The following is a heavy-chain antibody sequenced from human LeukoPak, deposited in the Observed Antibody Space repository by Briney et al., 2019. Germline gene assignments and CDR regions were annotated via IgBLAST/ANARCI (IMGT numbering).Heavy chain of an antibody. CDR1: GFTFSSYA. J-gene: IGHJ4*02. CDR3: ARVAVAGTNLYFDY. D-gene: IGHD6-19*01. V-gene: IGHV3-30*04. CDR2: ISYDGSNK. Sequence: PGRSLRLSCAASGFTFSSYAMHWVRQAPGKGLEWVAVISYDGSNKYYADSVKGRFTISRDNSKNTLYLQMNRLRAEDTAVYYCARVAVAGTNLYFDYWGQGTLVTVSS.